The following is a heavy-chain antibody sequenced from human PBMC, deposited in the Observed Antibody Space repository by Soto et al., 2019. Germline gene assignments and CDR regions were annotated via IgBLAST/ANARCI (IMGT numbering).Heavy chain of an antibody. J-gene: IGHJ4*02. CDR3: ARGTDTFDY. CDR2: ISAYNGNT. D-gene: IGHD1-1*01. V-gene: IGHV1-3*01. Sequence: GASVKVSCKASGYTFTTYYMHWVRQAPGQGLEWMGWISAYNGNTNYAQKFQGRVTITRDTSASTAYMELSSLRSEDTAVYYCARGTDTFDYWGQGTLVTVSS. CDR1: GYTFTTYY.